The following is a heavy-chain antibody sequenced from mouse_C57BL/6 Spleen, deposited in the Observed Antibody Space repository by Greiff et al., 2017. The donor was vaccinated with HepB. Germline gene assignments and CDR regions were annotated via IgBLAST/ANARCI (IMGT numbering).Heavy chain of an antibody. CDR2: IDPETGGT. CDR3: TGDYDRANYAMDY. CDR1: GYTFTDYE. J-gene: IGHJ4*01. V-gene: IGHV1-15*01. D-gene: IGHD2-4*01. Sequence: VQLQQSGAELVRPGASVTLSCKASGYTFTDYEMHWVKQTPVHGLEWIGAIDPETGGTAYNQKFKGKAILTADKSSSTAYMELRSLTSEDSAVYYCTGDYDRANYAMDYWGQGTSVTVSS.